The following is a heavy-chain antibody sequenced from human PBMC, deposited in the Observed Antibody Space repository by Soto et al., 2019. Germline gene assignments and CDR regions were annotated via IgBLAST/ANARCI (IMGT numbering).Heavy chain of an antibody. CDR3: AHAPHPPLDEPFDI. J-gene: IGHJ3*02. CDR1: GFSLSTHRVG. Sequence: QITLKESGPTLVKPTQTLTLTCTFSGFSLSTHRVGVGWIRQPPGKALQWLALIYHDDDKRYSLSLKNRLTITKDTSNTQVVLTMTNIAPVDTATYFCAHAPHPPLDEPFDIWGQGTMVTVSS. V-gene: IGHV2-5*02. CDR2: IYHDDDK.